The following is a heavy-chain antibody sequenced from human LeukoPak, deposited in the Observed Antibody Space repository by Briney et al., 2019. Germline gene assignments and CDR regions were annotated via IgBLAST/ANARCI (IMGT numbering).Heavy chain of an antibody. J-gene: IGHJ4*02. CDR1: GFTFSSYA. Sequence: GGSLRLSCAASGFTFSSYAVSWVRQAPGKGLEWVSTINGGGAYTYYADSVKGRFTISRDNSKNTLYLQMTSLTAEDTAIYYCANSIAAARGYYFDYWGQGTLVTVSS. CDR2: INGGGAYT. V-gene: IGHV3-23*01. D-gene: IGHD6-13*01. CDR3: ANSIAAARGYYFDY.